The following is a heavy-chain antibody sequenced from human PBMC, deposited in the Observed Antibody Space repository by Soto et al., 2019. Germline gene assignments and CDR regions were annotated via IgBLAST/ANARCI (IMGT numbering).Heavy chain of an antibody. CDR3: ARVGSYLDY. CDR1: GGSVSSGSYY. CDR2: IYYSGST. V-gene: IGHV4-61*01. J-gene: IGHJ4*02. Sequence: QVQLQESGPGLVKPSETLSLTCTVSGGSVSSGSYYWSWIRQPPGKGLEWIGYIYYSGSTNYNPSLKSRVTISVDTSKNQFSLKLSSVTAADTAVYYCARVGSYLDYWGQGTLVTVSS. D-gene: IGHD1-26*01.